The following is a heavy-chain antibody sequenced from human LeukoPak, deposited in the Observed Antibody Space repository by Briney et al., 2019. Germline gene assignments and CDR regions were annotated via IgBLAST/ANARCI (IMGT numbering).Heavy chain of an antibody. CDR3: ARSLPGAIGAADL. V-gene: IGHV4-59*01. D-gene: IGHD6-13*01. J-gene: IGHJ4*02. CDR1: GGSIFTYY. CDR2: THSSGNT. Sequence: SETLSLPCTVSGGSIFTYYWRWLRQPPGKGLEWITHTHSSGNTGYNPSLKSRVTLSLDTSKNHCSLKVTSMTAADTGVYYCARSLPGAIGAADLWGQGTLVTVSS.